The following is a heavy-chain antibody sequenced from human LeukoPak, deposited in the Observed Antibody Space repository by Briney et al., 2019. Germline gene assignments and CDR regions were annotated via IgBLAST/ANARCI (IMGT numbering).Heavy chain of an antibody. CDR2: IYYSGST. D-gene: IGHD6-13*01. J-gene: IGHJ4*02. V-gene: IGHV4-59*01. CDR1: GGPINSYY. Sequence: SETLSLTCTVSGGPINSYYWSWIRQPPGQGLEWIGYIYYSGSTNYSPSLKGRVTISVDTSKNQFSLKLSSVTAADTAVYYCARGLAAAGTSYFDYWGQGTLVTVSS. CDR3: ARGLAAAGTSYFDY.